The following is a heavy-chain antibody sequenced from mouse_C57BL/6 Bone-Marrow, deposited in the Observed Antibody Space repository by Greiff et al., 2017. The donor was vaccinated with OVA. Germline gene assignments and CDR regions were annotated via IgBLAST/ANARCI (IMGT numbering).Heavy chain of an antibody. Sequence: VQLQQSGAELARPGASVKLSCKASGYTFTSYGISWVKQRTGQGLEWIGEIYPRSGNTYYNEKFKGKATLTADKSSRTAYLELRSLTSEDSAVYFCARVWLRRKSWYFDVWGTGTTVTVSS. CDR3: ARVWLRRKSWYFDV. D-gene: IGHD2-2*01. V-gene: IGHV1-81*01. CDR1: GYTFTSYG. CDR2: IYPRSGNT. J-gene: IGHJ1*03.